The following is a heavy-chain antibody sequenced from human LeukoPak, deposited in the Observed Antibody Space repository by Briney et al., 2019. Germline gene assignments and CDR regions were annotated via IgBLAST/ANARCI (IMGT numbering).Heavy chain of an antibody. Sequence: PSETLSLTCTVSGGSFSSGSYYWGWIRQPPGTGLEWIGYIYYSGSTNYNPSLKSRVTISVDTSKNQFSLKLSSVTAADTAVYYCARDNPTTGAFDIWGQGTMVTVSS. V-gene: IGHV4-61*01. CDR1: GGSFSSGSYY. CDR3: ARDNPTTGAFDI. CDR2: IYYSGST. J-gene: IGHJ3*02. D-gene: IGHD1-14*01.